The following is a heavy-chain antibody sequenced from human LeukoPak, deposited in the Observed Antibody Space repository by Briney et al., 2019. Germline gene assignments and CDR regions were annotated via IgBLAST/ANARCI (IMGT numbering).Heavy chain of an antibody. Sequence: GGSLRLSCAASGFTFSSYAMSGVPQAPGKGLEWVSAINGSGGSTYYTDSVKGRFTISRDNSKNTLYLQMNSLRAENTAVYYCAKPGLEDYVWGSYRFLIYFDYWGQGTLVTVSS. D-gene: IGHD3-16*02. CDR2: INGSGGST. J-gene: IGHJ4*02. V-gene: IGHV3-23*01. CDR3: AKPGLEDYVWGSYRFLIYFDY. CDR1: GFTFSSYA.